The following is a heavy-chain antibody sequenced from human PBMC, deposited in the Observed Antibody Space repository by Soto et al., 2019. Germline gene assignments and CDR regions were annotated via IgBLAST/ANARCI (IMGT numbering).Heavy chain of an antibody. J-gene: IGHJ4*02. CDR3: ARDREFGY. CDR2: ISSSSTI. CDR1: GFTFSDYY. V-gene: IGHV3-11*01. Sequence: GGSLRLSCAASGFTFSDYYMSWIRQAPGKGLEWVSSISSSSTIYYADSVKGRFTISRDNAQNSLYLQMHSLRAEDTAVYYCARDREFGYWGQGTLVTVSS. D-gene: IGHD3-10*01.